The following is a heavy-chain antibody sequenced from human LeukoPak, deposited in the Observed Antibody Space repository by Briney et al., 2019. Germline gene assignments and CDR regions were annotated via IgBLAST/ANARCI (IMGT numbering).Heavy chain of an antibody. CDR1: GGSFSGYY. Sequence: SETLSLTCAVYGGSFSGYYWSWIRQPPGKGLEWIGEINHSGSTNYNPSLKSRVTISVDTSKNQFSLKLSSVTAADTAVYYCARRIDYWGQGTLVTVSS. J-gene: IGHJ4*02. CDR3: ARRIDY. V-gene: IGHV4-34*01. CDR2: INHSGST.